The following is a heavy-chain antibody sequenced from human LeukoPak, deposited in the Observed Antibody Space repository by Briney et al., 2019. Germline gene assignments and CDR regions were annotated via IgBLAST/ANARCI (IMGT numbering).Heavy chain of an antibody. Sequence: PSETLSLTCTVSGGSISSYFWSWIRQPPGKGLEWIGYVYYSGSTNYNPSLKSRVTISLDTSKNQFSLKLSSVTAADTAVYYCAGGWNEYFHHWGQGTLVTVSS. J-gene: IGHJ1*01. V-gene: IGHV4-59*08. CDR3: AGGWNEYFHH. CDR2: VYYSGST. D-gene: IGHD6-19*01. CDR1: GGSISSYF.